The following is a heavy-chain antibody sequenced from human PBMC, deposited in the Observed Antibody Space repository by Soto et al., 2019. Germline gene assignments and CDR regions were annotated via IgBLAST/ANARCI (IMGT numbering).Heavy chain of an antibody. CDR3: ATIFIFRGYSYGYTDYSYGMDV. V-gene: IGHV1-18*04. CDR2: ISAYNGNT. D-gene: IGHD5-18*01. J-gene: IGHJ6*02. Sequence: RASVKVSCKASGYRFTSYGISWVRQAPGQGLEWMGWISAYNGNTNYAQKLQGRVTMTKDTSTSTAYMELSSLRSDDTAVYYCATIFIFRGYSYGYTDYSYGMDVWSQAPTVTVSS. CDR1: GYRFTSYG.